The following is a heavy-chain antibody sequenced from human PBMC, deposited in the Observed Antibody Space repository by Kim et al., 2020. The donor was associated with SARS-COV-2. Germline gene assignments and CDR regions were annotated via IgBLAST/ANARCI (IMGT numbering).Heavy chain of an antibody. Sequence: RYGPSFQGQVTISADKSISTAYLQWSSLKASDTAMYYCAVIAVKGGRFDYWGQGTLIAVSS. CDR3: AVIAVKGGRFDY. J-gene: IGHJ4*02. D-gene: IGHD6-19*01. V-gene: IGHV5-51*01.